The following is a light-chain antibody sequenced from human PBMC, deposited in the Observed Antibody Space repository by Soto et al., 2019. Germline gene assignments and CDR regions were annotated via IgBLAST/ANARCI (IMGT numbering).Light chain of an antibody. V-gene: IGKV3-15*01. J-gene: IGKJ3*01. CDR1: QSVSSN. CDR3: QQYNIPST. CDR2: GAS. Sequence: EIVMTQSPATLSVSPGERATLSCRASQSVSSNLAWYQQKPGQAPRLLIYGASTRATGIPARFSGSGSGTEFTLTISSLQSEDFAVYYCQQYNIPSTFGPGTKVDIK.